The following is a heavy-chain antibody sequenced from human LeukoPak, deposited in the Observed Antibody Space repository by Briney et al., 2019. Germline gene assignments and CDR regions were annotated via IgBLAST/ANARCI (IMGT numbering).Heavy chain of an antibody. CDR1: GGSIGSDYY. CDR2: IYFTGHT. CDR3: ARVRYYDNSAVS. V-gene: IGHV4-30-4*01. J-gene: IGHJ4*02. Sequence: SQTLSLTCSVSGGSIGSDYYWSWIRQPPGKGLEWIGYIYFTGHTYYNPSLKGRVSVSVDTSKNQFSLKLNSVTAADTAVYYCARVRYYDNSAVSWGQGTLVTVSS. D-gene: IGHD3-22*01.